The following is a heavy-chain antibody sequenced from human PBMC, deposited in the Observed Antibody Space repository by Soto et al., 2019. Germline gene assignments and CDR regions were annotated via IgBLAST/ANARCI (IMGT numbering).Heavy chain of an antibody. Sequence: EAQLVESGGGLVQPGGSLRLSCAASGFTFSNYEMHWVRQAPGTGLEYVSGISNNGAHTDYAKSVKGRFTISRDNSENTLYLQMGSLRAEDMALYYCARRGHGSRWPNVYMDVWGKGTTVTVSS. D-gene: IGHD6-13*01. CDR3: ARRGHGSRWPNVYMDV. J-gene: IGHJ6*03. CDR1: GFTFSNYE. V-gene: IGHV3-64*01. CDR2: ISNNGAHT.